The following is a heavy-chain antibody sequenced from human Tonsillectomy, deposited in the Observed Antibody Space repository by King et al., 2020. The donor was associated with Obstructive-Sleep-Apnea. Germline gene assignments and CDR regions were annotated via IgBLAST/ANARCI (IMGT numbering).Heavy chain of an antibody. V-gene: IGHV4-39*07. CDR3: ARDRDSLGYPLLEGMGY. Sequence: QLQESGPGLVKPSETLSLTCTVSGGSINSNNYFWGWIRQPPGRGLEWIGSIYYSGSTYYNPSLKSRVTISVDTSKNQFSLKLSSVTAADTAVYYCARDRDSLGYPLLEGMGYWGQGTLVTVSS. D-gene: IGHD3-22*01. CDR1: GGSINSNNYF. J-gene: IGHJ4*02. CDR2: IYYSGST.